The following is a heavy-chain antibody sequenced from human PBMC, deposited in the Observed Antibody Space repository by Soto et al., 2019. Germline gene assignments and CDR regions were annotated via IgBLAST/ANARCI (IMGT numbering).Heavy chain of an antibody. J-gene: IGHJ4*02. V-gene: IGHV1-69*13. CDR3: ARGGHLTGNTGRHFDY. Sequence: SVKVSCKASGGTFSSYAISWVRQAPGQGLEWMGGIIPIFGTANYAQKFQGRVTITADESTSTAYMELSSLRSEDTAVYYCARGGHLTGNTGRHFDYWGQGTLVTAPQ. CDR2: IIPIFGTA. D-gene: IGHD1-20*01. CDR1: GGTFSSYA.